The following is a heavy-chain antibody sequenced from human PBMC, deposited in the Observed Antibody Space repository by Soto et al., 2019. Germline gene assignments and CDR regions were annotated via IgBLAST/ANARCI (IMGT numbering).Heavy chain of an antibody. Sequence: PGLPLRHWYAAAGVTFRTHSMSWIRQNPGKGLEWVSSISSSSAYIFYADSVRGRFTISRDNAKNSLYLQMSSLRADDTAVYYCARGTAALVNYFNYWGLGTLVTVSS. D-gene: IGHD6-13*01. CDR2: ISSSSAYI. V-gene: IGHV3-21*01. CDR3: ARGTAALVNYFNY. CDR1: GVTFRTHS. J-gene: IGHJ4*02.